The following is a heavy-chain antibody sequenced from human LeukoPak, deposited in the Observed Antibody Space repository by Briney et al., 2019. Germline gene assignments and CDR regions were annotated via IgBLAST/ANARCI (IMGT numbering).Heavy chain of an antibody. J-gene: IGHJ5*02. CDR1: GFTSSSFV. Sequence: PGGSLRLSCAASGFTSSSFVMHWVRQAPGKGLEWVAVIWYDASNKYYADSVKGRFTISRDNSKNTLYLQMNSLRDDDTAVYYCVRGVGVSRFNYFDPWGQGTLVTVSS. D-gene: IGHD1-26*01. V-gene: IGHV3-33*01. CDR2: IWYDASNK. CDR3: VRGVGVSRFNYFDP.